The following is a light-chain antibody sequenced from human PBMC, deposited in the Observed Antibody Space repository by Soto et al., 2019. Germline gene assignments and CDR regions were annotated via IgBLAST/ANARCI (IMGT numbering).Light chain of an antibody. CDR1: QSVSTF. J-gene: IGKJ4*01. Sequence: EIVLTQSPATLSLSPGKRATLSCRASQSVSTFLAWYQQKPGQAPRLLIYDASNRATGIPARFSGSGSGTDFTLTISSLEPEDFAVYYCQQRSNWPRTFGGGTKVEIK. CDR3: QQRSNWPRT. CDR2: DAS. V-gene: IGKV3-11*01.